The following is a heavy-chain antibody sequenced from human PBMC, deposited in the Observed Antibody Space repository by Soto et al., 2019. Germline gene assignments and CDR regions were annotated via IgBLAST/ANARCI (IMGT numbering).Heavy chain of an antibody. V-gene: IGHV1-8*01. CDR3: ARHHLLPYSHYMAV. Sequence: GASVKVSCKASGYTFTSYDINWVRQATGQGLEWMGWMNPNSGNTGYAQKFQGRVTMTRNTSISTAYMELSSLRSEDPAVYYCARHHLLPYSHYMAVGGKGPPVPVS. CDR2: MNPNSGNT. D-gene: IGHD1-26*01. CDR1: GYTFTSYD. J-gene: IGHJ6*03.